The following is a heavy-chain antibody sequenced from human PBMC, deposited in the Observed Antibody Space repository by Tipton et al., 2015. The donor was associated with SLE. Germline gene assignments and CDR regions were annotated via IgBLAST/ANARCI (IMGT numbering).Heavy chain of an antibody. J-gene: IGHJ4*02. V-gene: IGHV4-4*09. CDR3: ARDLGGSY. CDR2: IYTSGST. Sequence: TLSLTCTVSGGSISSYYWSWIRQPPGKGLEWIGYIYTSGSTNYNPSLKSRVTISVDTSKNQLSLKVRSVTAADTAVYYCARDLGGSYWGQGTLVTVSS. CDR1: GGSISSYY. D-gene: IGHD1-26*01.